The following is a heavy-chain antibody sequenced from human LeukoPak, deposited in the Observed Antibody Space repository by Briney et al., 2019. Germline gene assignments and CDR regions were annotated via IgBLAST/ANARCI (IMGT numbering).Heavy chain of an antibody. CDR3: VRGLQRHYLGVAVAGRRRWFDP. CDR1: GFTFSSYG. Sequence: PGRSLRLSCAASGFTFSSYGMHWVRQAPGKGLVWVSRINSDGSSTNYADSVKGRFTISRDNAKNTLYLQMNSLRAEDTAIYYCVRGLQRHYLGVAVAGRRRWFDPWGQGTLVTVSS. CDR2: INSDGSST. D-gene: IGHD6-13*01. V-gene: IGHV3-74*01. J-gene: IGHJ5*02.